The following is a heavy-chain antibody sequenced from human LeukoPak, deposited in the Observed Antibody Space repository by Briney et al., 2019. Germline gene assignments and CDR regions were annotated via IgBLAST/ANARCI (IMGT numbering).Heavy chain of an antibody. V-gene: IGHV4-59*01. CDR1: GGSISSYY. Sequence: SETPSLTCTVSGGSISSYYWSWIRQPPGKGLEWIGYIYYSGSTNYNPSLKSRVTISVDTSKNQFSLKLSSVTAADTAVYYCASTGYSSSWYPSAEYFQHWGQGTLVTVSS. CDR2: IYYSGST. J-gene: IGHJ1*01. CDR3: ASTGYSSSWYPSAEYFQH. D-gene: IGHD6-13*01.